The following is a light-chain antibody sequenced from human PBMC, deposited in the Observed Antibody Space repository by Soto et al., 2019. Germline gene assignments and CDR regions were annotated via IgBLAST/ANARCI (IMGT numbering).Light chain of an antibody. J-gene: IGLJ1*01. V-gene: IGLV1-40*01. Sequence: QSALTQPPSVSGAPGQRVTISCSGSGSDIAAGYDVHWYQQLPGKAPKLLIFGHANRPSGVPDRFSASTSGTSASLAISGLQVDDEADYYCQSNDSSRSAVFRTGTKAPV. CDR3: QSNDSSRSAV. CDR2: GHA. CDR1: GSDIAAGYD.